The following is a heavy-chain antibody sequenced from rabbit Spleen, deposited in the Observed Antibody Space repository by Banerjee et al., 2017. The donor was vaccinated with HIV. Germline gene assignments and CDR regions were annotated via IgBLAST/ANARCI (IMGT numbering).Heavy chain of an antibody. CDR3: ARDSGTSFSSYGMDL. Sequence: QSLEESGGGLVKPGASLTLTCKASGFSFNEFSFNSGYDMCWVRQAPGKGLEWIACIDTGSSGFTYFASWAKGRFTISKTSSTTVTLQVTSLTAADTATYFCARDSGTSFSSYGMDLWGQGTLVTVS. CDR1: GFSFNEFSFNSGYD. J-gene: IGHJ6*01. CDR2: IDTGSSGFT. D-gene: IGHD8-1*01. V-gene: IGHV1S40*01.